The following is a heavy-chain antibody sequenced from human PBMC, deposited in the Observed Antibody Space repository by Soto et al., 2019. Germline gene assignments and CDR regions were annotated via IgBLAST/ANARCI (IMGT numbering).Heavy chain of an antibody. D-gene: IGHD6-13*01. CDR2: INPASGST. V-gene: IGHV1-46*01. CDR1: GYTFTHYY. J-gene: IGHJ4*02. Sequence: QVQLVQSGAEVKKPGASVKLSCRTSGYTFTHYYIHWVRQAPGQGLEWLGIINPASGSTNYAQEFQGSVTLTMDPSTTTVYMELSGLRAEDTAMFYCARDLAAGDHWGQGTLVTVSS. CDR3: ARDLAAGDH.